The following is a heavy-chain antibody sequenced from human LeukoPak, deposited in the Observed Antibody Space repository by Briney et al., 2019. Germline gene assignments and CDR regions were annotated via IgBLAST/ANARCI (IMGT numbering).Heavy chain of an antibody. Sequence: PGGSLRLSCAASGFTFDDFTMHWVRQAPGKGLEWVSLITWDGEDIYYADSVEGRFTISRDNSKNSLFLQMNSLRTEDTAFYYCAKAGLHYFDSWGQGTLVSVSS. CDR1: GFTFDDFT. CDR3: AKAGLHYFDS. CDR2: ITWDGEDI. J-gene: IGHJ4*02. V-gene: IGHV3-43*01. D-gene: IGHD3-16*01.